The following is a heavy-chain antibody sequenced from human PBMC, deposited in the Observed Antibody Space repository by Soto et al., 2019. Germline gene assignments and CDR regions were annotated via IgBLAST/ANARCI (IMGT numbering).Heavy chain of an antibody. CDR3: ARVGERWQYFDWFYYFDS. V-gene: IGHV4-39*01. Sequence: LSLTCTVSGGSISSSSYYWGWIRQPPGKGLEWIGSIYYSGSTYYNPSLKSRVTISVDTSKNQFSLKLSSVTAADTAVYYCARVGERWQYFDWFYYFDSWGQGALVTVSS. J-gene: IGHJ4*02. CDR1: GGSISSSSYY. CDR2: IYYSGST. D-gene: IGHD3-9*01.